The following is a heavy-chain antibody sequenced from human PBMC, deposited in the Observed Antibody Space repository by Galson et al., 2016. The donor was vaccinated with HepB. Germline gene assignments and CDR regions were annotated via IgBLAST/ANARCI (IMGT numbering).Heavy chain of an antibody. CDR1: GDSVSSDTAA. Sequence: CAISGDSVSSDTAAWNWIRQSPPRGLEWLGRTYYRSKWYNDYAVPVKSRIIIDPDTSKNQFSLQLSSVTPEDSAVYYCARDPSGGETIYDFWGQGTLVTVSS. J-gene: IGHJ4*02. CDR3: ARDPSGGETIYDF. D-gene: IGHD3-16*01. CDR2: TYYRSKWYN. V-gene: IGHV6-1*01.